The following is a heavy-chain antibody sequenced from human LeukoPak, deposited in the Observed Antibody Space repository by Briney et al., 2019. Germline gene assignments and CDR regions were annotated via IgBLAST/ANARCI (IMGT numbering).Heavy chain of an antibody. V-gene: IGHV4-39*01. Sequence: PSETLSLTCTVSGGSISSSSYYWGWIRQPPGKGLEWIGSIYYSGSTYYNPSLKSRVTISVDTSKNQFSLKLSSVTAADTAVYYCARLPPAPGTRSGDYCSSTSRPYDYWGQGTLVTVSS. CDR2: IYYSGST. CDR3: ARLPPAPGTRSGDYCSSTSRPYDY. CDR1: GGSISSSSYY. D-gene: IGHD2-2*01. J-gene: IGHJ4*02.